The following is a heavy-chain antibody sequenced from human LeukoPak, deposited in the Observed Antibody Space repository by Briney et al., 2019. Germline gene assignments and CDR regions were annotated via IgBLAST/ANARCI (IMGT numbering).Heavy chain of an antibody. J-gene: IGHJ2*01. D-gene: IGHD4/OR15-4a*01. V-gene: IGHV4-59*01. CDR3: ARDHGAKGDWYFGL. CDR1: GASISDYY. CDR2: IYYSGST. Sequence: PSETLSLTCTVSGASISDYYWSWIRQPPGKGLEWIAFIYYSGSTSYNPSLKSRVTISMDTSQNPFSLNLRLSSVTAADTAIYYCARDHGAKGDWYFGLWGRGTLVTVSS.